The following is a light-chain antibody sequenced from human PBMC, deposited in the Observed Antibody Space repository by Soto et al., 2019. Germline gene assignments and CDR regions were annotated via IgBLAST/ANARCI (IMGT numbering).Light chain of an antibody. CDR1: SSDVGGYNY. V-gene: IGLV2-14*01. J-gene: IGLJ2*01. Sequence: QSVLTQPASVSGSPGQSITISCTGTSSDVGGYNYVSWYQQHPGKAPKLMIYDVSNRPSGVSNRFSGSKSGNTASLTISGLHAEDEADYDCSSYTSSSTVVFGGGTKLAVL. CDR3: SSYTSSSTVV. CDR2: DVS.